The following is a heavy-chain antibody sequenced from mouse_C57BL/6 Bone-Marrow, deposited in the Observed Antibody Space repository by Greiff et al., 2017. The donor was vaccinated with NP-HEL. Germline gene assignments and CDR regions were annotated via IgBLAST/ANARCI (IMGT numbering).Heavy chain of an antibody. D-gene: IGHD2-4*01. CDR3: TGIYYDYDPLRYFDV. CDR2: IRNKANNHAT. Sequence: EVQGVESGGGLVQPGGSMKLSCAASGFTFSDAWMDWVRPSPEKGLEWVAEIRNKANNHATYYAESVKGRFTISRDDSKRSVYLQMNSLRAEDTGIYYCTGIYYDYDPLRYFDVWGTGTTVTVSS. CDR1: GFTFSDAW. J-gene: IGHJ1*03. V-gene: IGHV6-6*01.